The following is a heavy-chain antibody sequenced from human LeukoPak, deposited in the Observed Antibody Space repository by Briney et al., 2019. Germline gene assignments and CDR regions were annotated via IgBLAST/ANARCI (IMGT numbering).Heavy chain of an antibody. Sequence: ASVKVSCKASGYTFTSYYMHWVRQAPGQGLEWMGIINPSGGSTSYAQKFQGRVTITRDTSASTAYMELSSLRSEDTAVYYCARGRPTEYYYDSSGPGMDYWGQGTLVTVSS. J-gene: IGHJ4*02. D-gene: IGHD3-22*01. CDR1: GYTFTSYY. V-gene: IGHV1-46*01. CDR3: ARGRPTEYYYDSSGPGMDY. CDR2: INPSGGST.